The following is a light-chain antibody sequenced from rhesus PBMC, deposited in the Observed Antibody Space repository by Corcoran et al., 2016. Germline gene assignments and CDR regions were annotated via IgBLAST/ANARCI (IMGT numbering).Light chain of an antibody. CDR2: GNT. Sequence: SSGLTQEPALSVALGHTVRMTCHGDSLKTYYASWYQQKPGQVPVVVIYGNTNRPSGIPGRFSGSWSGYTGSLTITGAQVEDEADYYCGSWDDSGNHYFFGTGTRLTVL. CDR3: GSWDDSGNHYF. J-gene: IGLJ1*01. V-gene: IGLV3S11*01. CDR1: SLKTYY.